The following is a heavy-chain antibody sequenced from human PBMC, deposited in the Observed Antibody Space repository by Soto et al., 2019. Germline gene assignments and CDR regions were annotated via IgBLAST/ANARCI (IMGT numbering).Heavy chain of an antibody. J-gene: IGHJ3*02. V-gene: IGHV1-69*02. CDR3: ATPTPGPDAFDI. D-gene: IGHD3-10*01. Sequence: QVQLVQSGAEVKKPGSSVKVSCKASGGTFSSYTISWVRQAPGQGLEWMGRIIPILGIANYAQEFQGRVTITADKSTSTAYMELSSLRSEDTAVYYCATPTPGPDAFDIWGQGTMVTVSS. CDR2: IIPILGIA. CDR1: GGTFSSYT.